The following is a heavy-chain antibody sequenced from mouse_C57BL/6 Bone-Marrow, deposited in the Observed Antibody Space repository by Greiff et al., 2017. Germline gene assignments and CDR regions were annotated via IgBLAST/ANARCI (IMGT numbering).Heavy chain of an antibody. CDR1: GFTFSSYG. J-gene: IGHJ2*01. CDR3: ARRLYDYDGGYYFDY. CDR2: ISSGGSYT. D-gene: IGHD2-4*01. Sequence: DVKLQESGGDLVKPGGSLKLSCAASGFTFSSYGMSWVRQTPDKRLEWVATISSGGSYTYYPDSVKGRFTISRDNAKNTRYLQMSSLKSEDTAMYYCARRLYDYDGGYYFDYWGQGTTLTVSS. V-gene: IGHV5-6*02.